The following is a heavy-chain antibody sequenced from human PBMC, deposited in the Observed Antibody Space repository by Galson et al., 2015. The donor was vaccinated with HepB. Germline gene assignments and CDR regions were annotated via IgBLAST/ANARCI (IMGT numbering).Heavy chain of an antibody. CDR1: GFMFSNSG. CDR3: ARDGDYLSYRPHWFDP. J-gene: IGHJ5*02. CDR2: IRYNARNI. V-gene: IGHV3-30*02. D-gene: IGHD4-17*01. Sequence: SLRLSCAASGFMFSNSGMHWVRQAPGKGLEWVAYIRYNARNIFYTDSVKGRFTISRDNFKNTVSLQMTSLRPEDTAVYYCARDGDYLSYRPHWFDPWGQGTLVTVSS.